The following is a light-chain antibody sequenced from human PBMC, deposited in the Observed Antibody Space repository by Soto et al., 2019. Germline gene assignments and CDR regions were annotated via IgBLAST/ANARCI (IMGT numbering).Light chain of an antibody. V-gene: IGLV2-14*01. CDR1: SSDIGAYNY. CDR3: SSYSTSTTLPDV. Sequence: QSALTQPASVSGSPGQSITISCTGTSSDIGAYNYVSWCQQYPGKAPKLMIYDVSNRPSGVSNRFSGSKSGNTASLTISGLQAEDEAEYYCSSYSTSTTLPDVFGTGTKVTVL. CDR2: DVS. J-gene: IGLJ1*01.